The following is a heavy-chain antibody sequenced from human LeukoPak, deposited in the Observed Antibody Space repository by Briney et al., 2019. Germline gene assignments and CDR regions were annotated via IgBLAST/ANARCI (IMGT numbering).Heavy chain of an antibody. J-gene: IGHJ4*02. CDR1: GFTFDDYG. D-gene: IGHD3-22*01. Sequence: GGSLRLSCAASGFTFDDYGMSWVRHAPGKGLVCVSGINWNGGSTGYADSVKGRFTISRDNAKNSLYLQMNSLRAEDTALYYCARAIYSSGLYFDFWGQETLVTVSS. V-gene: IGHV3-20*04. CDR3: ARAIYSSGLYFDF. CDR2: INWNGGST.